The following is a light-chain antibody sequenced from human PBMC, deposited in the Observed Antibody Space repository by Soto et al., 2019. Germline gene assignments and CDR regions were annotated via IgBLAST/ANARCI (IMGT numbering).Light chain of an antibody. CDR3: CSYARTTHV. Sequence: QSVLTKPPSVSGSPGQSVTISCTGTTSDIGGYKYVSWYQQLPGKAPKLMIFDVTKRPSGVPDRFSGSNSGNTASLTISGLQAEDEAIYYCCSYARTTHVFGTGTKLTVL. CDR2: DVT. J-gene: IGLJ1*01. V-gene: IGLV2-11*01. CDR1: TSDIGGYKY.